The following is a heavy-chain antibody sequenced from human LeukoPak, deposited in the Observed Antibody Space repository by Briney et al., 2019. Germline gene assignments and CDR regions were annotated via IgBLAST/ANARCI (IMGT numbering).Heavy chain of an antibody. V-gene: IGHV1-2*02. CDR3: ARADYYDSSGYYYDWFDP. J-gene: IGHJ5*02. CDR2: INPNSGGT. Sequence: GASVKVSCKASGYTFTGYYMHWVRQAPGQGLEWMGWINPNSGGTNYAQKFQGRVTMTRDTSISTAYMELSRLRSDDTAVYYCARADYYDSSGYYYDWFDPWGQGTLVTVSS. CDR1: GYTFTGYY. D-gene: IGHD3-22*01.